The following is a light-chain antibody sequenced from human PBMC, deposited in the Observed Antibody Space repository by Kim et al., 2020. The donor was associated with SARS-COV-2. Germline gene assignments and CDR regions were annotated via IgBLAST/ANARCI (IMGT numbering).Light chain of an antibody. J-gene: IGLJ3*02. CDR2: EDN. Sequence: KTVSISCTRRSGSIASSYVQWYQQRPGSAPTTVIYEDNQRPSGVPDRFSGSIDSSSNSASLTISGLKTEDEADYYCQSYDSSNAWVFGGGTQLTVL. CDR3: QSYDSSNAWV. V-gene: IGLV6-57*03. CDR1: SGSIASSY.